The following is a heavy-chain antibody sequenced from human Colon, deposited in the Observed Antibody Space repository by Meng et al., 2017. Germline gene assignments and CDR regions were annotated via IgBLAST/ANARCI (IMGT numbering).Heavy chain of an antibody. CDR2: IFHSGTS. Sequence: LQESGPGRLKPPGTLSLPCAVFGASISGDNWWSWARQTPGKGLEWLGEIFHSGTSNYNPSLKSRVTISVDKSKNQFSLRLSSVTAADTAVYYCARRNSNNWFDPWGQGILVTVSS. CDR3: ARRNSNNWFDP. CDR1: GASISGDNW. J-gene: IGHJ5*02. D-gene: IGHD2/OR15-2a*01. V-gene: IGHV4-4*03.